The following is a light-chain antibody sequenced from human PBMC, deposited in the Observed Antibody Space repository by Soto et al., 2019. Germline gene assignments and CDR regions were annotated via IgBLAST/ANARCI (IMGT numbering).Light chain of an antibody. CDR3: GQFVSAPPRT. Sequence: EIVLTQSPGTLSLSPGERATLSCRASQSVSSTFLAWYQQKPGQAPRLLIYGVSKRATGIPDRFSGSGSGTDFTLNISRLEPEDFAVEFCGQFVSAPPRTFGQGTKVEIK. CDR1: QSVSSTF. J-gene: IGKJ1*01. V-gene: IGKV3-20*01. CDR2: GVS.